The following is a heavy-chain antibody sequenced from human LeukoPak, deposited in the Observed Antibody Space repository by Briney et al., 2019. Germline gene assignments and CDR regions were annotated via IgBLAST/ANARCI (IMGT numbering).Heavy chain of an antibody. Sequence: SETLSLTCTVSGGSVSSGSYYWSCIRQPPGKGLEWIGYIYYSGSTNYNPSLKSRVTISVDTSKNQFSLKLSSVTAADTAVYYCACGYSSGWFDFDYWGQGTLVTVSS. CDR1: GGSVSSGSYY. CDR3: ACGYSSGWFDFDY. D-gene: IGHD6-19*01. V-gene: IGHV4-61*01. CDR2: IYYSGST. J-gene: IGHJ4*02.